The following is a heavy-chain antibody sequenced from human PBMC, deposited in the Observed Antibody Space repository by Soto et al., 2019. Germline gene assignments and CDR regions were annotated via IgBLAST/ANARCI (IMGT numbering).Heavy chain of an antibody. V-gene: IGHV3-30*18. CDR3: AKDRGVIAVAEDAFDI. D-gene: IGHD6-19*01. J-gene: IGHJ3*02. Sequence: GSLRLSCAASGFTFSSYGMHWVRQAPGKGLEWVAVISYDGSNKYYADSVKGRFTISRDNSKNTLYLQMNSLRAEDTAVYYCAKDRGVIAVAEDAFDIWGQGTMVTVSS. CDR2: ISYDGSNK. CDR1: GFTFSSYG.